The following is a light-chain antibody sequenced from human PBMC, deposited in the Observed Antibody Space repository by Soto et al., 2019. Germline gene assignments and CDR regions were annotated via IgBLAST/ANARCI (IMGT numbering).Light chain of an antibody. CDR3: QVWDSSGDHPGVV. Sequence: SYELTQPPSVSVAPGQTARITCGGNNIGSKSVHWYQQKPGQAPVLVVYDDSDRPSGIPERFSGSNSGNTATLTISRVEAGDEADYYCQVWDSSGDHPGVVFGGGTKLTVL. CDR2: DDS. CDR1: NIGSKS. V-gene: IGLV3-21*02. J-gene: IGLJ2*01.